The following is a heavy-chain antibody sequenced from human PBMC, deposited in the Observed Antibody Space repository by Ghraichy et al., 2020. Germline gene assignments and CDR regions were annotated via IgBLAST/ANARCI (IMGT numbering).Heavy chain of an antibody. CDR1: GFTFNSHS. V-gene: IGHV3-30*04. CDR3: AKGRATYDILSGPDY. D-gene: IGHD3-9*01. CDR2: ISYDGRTT. Sequence: GGSLRLSCAASGFTFNSHSMHWVRQPPGKGLEWVAVISYDGRTTYYADSMKGRFTISSDNSKNILFLQMNTLTANDTAVYYCAKGRATYDILSGPDYWGQGTLVTVSS. J-gene: IGHJ4*02.